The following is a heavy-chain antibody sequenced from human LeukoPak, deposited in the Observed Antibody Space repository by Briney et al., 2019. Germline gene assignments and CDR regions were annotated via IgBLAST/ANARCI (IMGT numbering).Heavy chain of an antibody. CDR1: GFTFSSYV. Sequence: GGSLRLSCAASGFTFSSYVMHWVRQAPGKGLEWVAVISYDGSNKYYADSVKGRFTISRDNSKNTLYLQMNSLRAEDTAVYYCAKEVYFDSSAYPGDWGQGTLVTVSS. CDR2: ISYDGSNK. J-gene: IGHJ4*02. V-gene: IGHV3-30*18. CDR3: AKEVYFDSSAYPGD. D-gene: IGHD3-22*01.